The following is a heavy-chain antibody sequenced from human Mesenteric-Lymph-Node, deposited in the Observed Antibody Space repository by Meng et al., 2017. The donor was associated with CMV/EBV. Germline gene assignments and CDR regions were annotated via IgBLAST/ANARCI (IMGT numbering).Heavy chain of an antibody. CDR3: AREWDY. Sequence: GESLKISCEVSGLTFGSYWMSWVRQAPGRGLEWVASMNQDGSEKYYGDSMKGRFTISRDNAKNSLYLQLNSLRAEDTAVYYCAREWDYWGQGTLVTVSS. CDR2: MNQDGSEK. CDR1: GLTFGSYW. V-gene: IGHV3-7*03. J-gene: IGHJ4*02.